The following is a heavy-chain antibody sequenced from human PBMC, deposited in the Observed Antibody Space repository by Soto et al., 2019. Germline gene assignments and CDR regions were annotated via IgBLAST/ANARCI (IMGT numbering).Heavy chain of an antibody. J-gene: IGHJ4*02. CDR1: GGSISSYY. D-gene: IGHD2-15*01. V-gene: IGHV4-59*08. Sequence: SETLSLTCSVSGGSISSYYWSWIRQPPGKGLEWIGYIYYTGSTNYNPSLKSRVTISVDTSKNQLSLKLSSVTAADTAVYYCARQVDDHLFNYWGQGTLVTVSS. CDR3: ARQVDDHLFNY. CDR2: IYYTGST.